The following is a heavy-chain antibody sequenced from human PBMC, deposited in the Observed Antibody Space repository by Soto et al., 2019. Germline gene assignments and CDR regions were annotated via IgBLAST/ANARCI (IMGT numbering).Heavy chain of an antibody. V-gene: IGHV4-59*08. CDR1: GGSISSYY. CDR2: IYYSGST. J-gene: IGHJ4*02. CDR3: ARRWGRTFDY. D-gene: IGHD7-27*01. Sequence: QVQLQESGPGLVKPSETLSLTCTVSGGSISSYYWSWIRQPPGKGLEWIGDIYYSGSTNYTPSLKSRGTLSVDTSKNQFSLKLSSVTAADTAVYYCARRWGRTFDYWGPGTLVTVSS.